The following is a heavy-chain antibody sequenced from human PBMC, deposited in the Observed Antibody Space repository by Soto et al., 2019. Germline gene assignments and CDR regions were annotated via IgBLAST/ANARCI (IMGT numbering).Heavy chain of an antibody. V-gene: IGHV4-59*12. CDR1: GGSISSYY. J-gene: IGHJ6*02. CDR2: IYYSGST. CDR3: ARVRLSNYGYYNGMDV. D-gene: IGHD4-4*01. Sequence: SETLSLTCPVSGGSISSYYWNWIRQPPGKGLEWIGYIYYSGSTNSNPSLKSRVTISIDTSKNQFSLKLSPVTAADTAVYYCARVRLSNYGYYNGMDVWGQGTTVTVSS.